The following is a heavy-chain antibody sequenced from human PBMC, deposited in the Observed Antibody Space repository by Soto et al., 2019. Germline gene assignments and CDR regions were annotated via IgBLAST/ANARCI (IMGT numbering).Heavy chain of an antibody. CDR2: ISSNGGST. CDR3: VKDSGDYYDSSGYYPNWFDP. D-gene: IGHD3-22*01. Sequence: SGGSLRLSCSASGFTFSSYAMHWVRQAPGKGLEYVSAISSNGGSTYYADPVKGRFTISRDNSKNTLYLQMSSLRAEDTAVYYCVKDSGDYYDSSGYYPNWFDPWGQGTLVTVSS. V-gene: IGHV3-64D*08. J-gene: IGHJ5*02. CDR1: GFTFSSYA.